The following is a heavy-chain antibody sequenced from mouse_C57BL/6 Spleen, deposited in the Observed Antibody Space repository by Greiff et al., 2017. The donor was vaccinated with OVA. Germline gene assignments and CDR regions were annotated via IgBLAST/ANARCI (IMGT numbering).Heavy chain of an antibody. D-gene: IGHD4-1*01. V-gene: IGHV1-22*01. J-gene: IGHJ2*01. CDR2: INPNNGGT. CDR1: GYTFTDYN. CDR3: AINPPPGPVDY. Sequence: EVQLQQSGPELVKPGASVKMSCKASGYTFTDYNMHWVKQSHGKSLEWIGYINPNNGGTSYNQKFKGKATLTVNKSSSTAYMELRSLTSEASAVYYCAINPPPGPVDYWGQGTTLTVSS.